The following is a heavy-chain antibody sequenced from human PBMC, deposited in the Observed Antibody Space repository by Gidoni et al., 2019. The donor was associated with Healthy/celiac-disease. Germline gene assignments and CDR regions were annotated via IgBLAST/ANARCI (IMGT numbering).Heavy chain of an antibody. CDR2: INHSGST. CDR1: GGSFSGYY. V-gene: IGHV4-34*01. Sequence: QVQLQQWGAGLLKPSETLSLTCAVYGGSFSGYYWSWIRQPPGKGLEWIGEINHSGSTNYNPSLKSRVTISVDTSKNQFSLKLSSVTAADTAVYYCARGKGVGATNSSARGKGVDYWGQGTLVTVSS. CDR3: ARGKGVGATNSSARGKGVDY. D-gene: IGHD1-26*01. J-gene: IGHJ4*02.